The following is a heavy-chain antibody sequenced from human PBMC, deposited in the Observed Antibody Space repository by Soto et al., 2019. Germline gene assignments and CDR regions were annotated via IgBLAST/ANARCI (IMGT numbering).Heavy chain of an antibody. J-gene: IGHJ4*02. D-gene: IGHD3-22*01. CDR1: GGSISSSSYS. CDR3: ARLLGRSGSY. Sequence: ILSLTCTVSGGSISSSSYSWGWIRQPPGKGLEWIGSIYYSGSTYYNPSLKSRVTISVDTSKNQFSLKLSSVTAADTAVYYCARLLGRSGSYWGQGTLVTVSS. CDR2: IYYSGST. V-gene: IGHV4-39*01.